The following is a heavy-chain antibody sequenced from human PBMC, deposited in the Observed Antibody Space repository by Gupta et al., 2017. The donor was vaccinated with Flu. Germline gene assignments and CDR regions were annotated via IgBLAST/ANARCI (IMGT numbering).Heavy chain of an antibody. CDR1: TFSSYP. J-gene: IGHJ4*02. CDR3: ARVGSGGHKIDY. D-gene: IGHD3-10*01. V-gene: IGHV3-23*01. Sequence: TFSSYPRIWVRQAPGKGLQWVSTIAGSSGDTSYADAVQGRFTISRDNSKNTLFLQMNSLRAEDTAVYYCARVGSGGHKIDYWGQGTLATVAS. CDR2: IAGSSGDT.